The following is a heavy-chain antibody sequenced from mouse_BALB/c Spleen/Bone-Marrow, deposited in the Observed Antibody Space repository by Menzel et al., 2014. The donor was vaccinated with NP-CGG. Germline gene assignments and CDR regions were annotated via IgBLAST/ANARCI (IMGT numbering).Heavy chain of an antibody. Sequence: EVKLVESGPELVKPGASMKISCKASGYSFTGYTMNWVKQSHGKNLEWIGLINPYNGGTNYNQKFKDKATLTVDRSSSTAYMELLSLTSEDSAVYYCARLLLYYYAMDYWGQGTSVTVSS. J-gene: IGHJ4*01. CDR2: INPYNGGT. CDR3: ARLLLYYYAMDY. CDR1: GYSFTGYT. D-gene: IGHD1-1*01. V-gene: IGHV1-25*01.